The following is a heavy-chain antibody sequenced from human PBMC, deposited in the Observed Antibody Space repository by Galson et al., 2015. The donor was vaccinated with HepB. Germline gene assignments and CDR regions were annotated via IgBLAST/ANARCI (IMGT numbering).Heavy chain of an antibody. CDR2: IRTNTYGAIT. D-gene: IGHD3-9*01. CDR3: TRVAGYFDWLTPPGFDP. V-gene: IGHV3-49*03. Sequence: SLRLSCATSGFAFSDFGMTWFRQAPGKGLEWVGFIRTNTYGAITEYVASVKGRFTISRDDSKGIAYLQMNSLKTEDTAMYYCTRVAGYFDWLTPPGFDPWGQGILVTVSS. J-gene: IGHJ5*02. CDR1: GFAFSDFG.